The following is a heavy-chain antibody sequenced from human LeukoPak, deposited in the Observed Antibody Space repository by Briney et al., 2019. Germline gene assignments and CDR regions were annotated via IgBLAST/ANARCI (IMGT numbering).Heavy chain of an antibody. V-gene: IGHV4-59*01. D-gene: IGHD3-3*01. CDR3: ARTSGDDFWSGLGDDAFDI. Sequence: SETLSLTCSVSGGSLSSYYWSWIRQPPGKGLEWVGCIYDSGSTNYNPSLKSRVTMSVDTSKNQFSLRLSSVTAADTAVYYCARTSGDDFWSGLGDDAFDIWGQGTMVTVSS. CDR2: IYDSGST. CDR1: GGSLSSYY. J-gene: IGHJ3*02.